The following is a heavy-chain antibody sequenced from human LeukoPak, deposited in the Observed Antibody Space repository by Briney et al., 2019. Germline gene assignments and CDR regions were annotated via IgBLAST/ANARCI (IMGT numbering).Heavy chain of an antibody. D-gene: IGHD6-19*01. CDR1: GFTFGSYS. Sequence: PGGSLRLSCAASGFTFGSYSMNWVRQAPGKGLEWVSSISSSSSYIYYADSVKGRFTISRDNAKNSLYLQMNSLRAEDTAVYYCARGPGIAVAGISRWGQGTLVAVSS. CDR3: ARGPGIAVAGISR. J-gene: IGHJ4*02. CDR2: ISSSSSYI. V-gene: IGHV3-21*01.